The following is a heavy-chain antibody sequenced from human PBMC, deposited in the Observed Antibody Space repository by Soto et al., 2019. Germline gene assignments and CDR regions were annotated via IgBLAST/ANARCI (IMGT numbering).Heavy chain of an antibody. CDR2: IDPSESYS. D-gene: IGHD6-6*01. Sequence: PGESLKISCTGSGFSFANYWINWVRQMPGKGLEWMGRIDPSESYSNYSPSFQGHVTISADKSINTAYLQWTSLKASDTAIYYSSKFKYSTSVRYLQHWGQGTPVTVSS. CDR3: SKFKYSTSVRYLQH. CDR1: GFSFANYW. J-gene: IGHJ1*01. V-gene: IGHV5-10-1*01.